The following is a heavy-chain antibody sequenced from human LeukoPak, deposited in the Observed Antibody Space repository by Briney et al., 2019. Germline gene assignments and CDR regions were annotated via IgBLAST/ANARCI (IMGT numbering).Heavy chain of an antibody. Sequence: PGGSLRLSCAASGFTFSSYGMHWVRQAPGKGLEWVAFIRYDGSNKYYADSVKGRFTISRDNSKNTLYLQMNSLRAEDTAVYYCARDLPHKGNQGYYGMDVWGQGTTVTVSS. CDR2: IRYDGSNK. CDR1: GFTFSSYG. V-gene: IGHV3-30*02. D-gene: IGHD1-14*01. J-gene: IGHJ6*02. CDR3: ARDLPHKGNQGYYGMDV.